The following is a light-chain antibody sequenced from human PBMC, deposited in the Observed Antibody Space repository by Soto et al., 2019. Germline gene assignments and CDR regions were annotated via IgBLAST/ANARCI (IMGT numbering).Light chain of an antibody. Sequence: QSALTQPRSVSGSPGQSVTISCTGTSSDVGAYNYVSWYQQHPGKAPKLMIYDVTKRPSGVPDRFSGSKSGNTASLTISGLQAEDEADYSCCSYAGSYTLFDGGTKLTVL. CDR1: SSDVGAYNY. J-gene: IGLJ3*02. CDR2: DVT. CDR3: CSYAGSYTL. V-gene: IGLV2-11*01.